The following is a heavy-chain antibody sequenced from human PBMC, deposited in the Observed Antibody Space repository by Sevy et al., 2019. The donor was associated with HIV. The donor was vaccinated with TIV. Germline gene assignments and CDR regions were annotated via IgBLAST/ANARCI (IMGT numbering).Heavy chain of an antibody. J-gene: IGHJ6*04. Sequence: GGSLRLSCAASGFTFSSYGMHWVRQAPGKGLEWVAVISYDGSNKYYADSVKGRFTISRDNSKNKLYLQMNSLRAEDTAVYYCAKDVGGGLPTYYYGMDVWGKETTVTFST. CDR3: AKDVGGGLPTYYYGMDV. D-gene: IGHD3-16*01. V-gene: IGHV3-30*18. CDR1: GFTFSSYG. CDR2: ISYDGSNK.